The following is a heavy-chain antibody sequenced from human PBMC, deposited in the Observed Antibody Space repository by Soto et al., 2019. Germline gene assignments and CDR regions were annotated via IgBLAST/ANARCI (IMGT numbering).Heavy chain of an antibody. V-gene: IGHV4-59*08. CDR3: ARHSTYYYYYMDV. J-gene: IGHJ6*03. Sequence: SETLSLTCTVSGGSISSYYWSWIRQPPGKGLEWIGYIYYSGSTNYNPSLKSRVTISVDTSKNQFSLKLSSVTAADTAVYYCARHSTYYYYYMDVWGKGTTVTVSS. CDR1: GGSISSYY. CDR2: IYYSGST.